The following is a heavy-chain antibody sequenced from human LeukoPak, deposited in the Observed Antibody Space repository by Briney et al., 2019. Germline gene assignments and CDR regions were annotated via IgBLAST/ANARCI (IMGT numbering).Heavy chain of an antibody. Sequence: PGGSLRLSCAASGFTFSSYAMNWVRQAPGKGLEWVSGLSGSGGSTYYADSVKGRFTISRDNSKNTLYLQTNSLRVEDTAVYYCAKDLRSGYDSPVDYWGQGTLVTVSS. CDR2: LSGSGGST. D-gene: IGHD5-12*01. CDR3: AKDLRSGYDSPVDY. J-gene: IGHJ4*02. CDR1: GFTFSSYA. V-gene: IGHV3-23*01.